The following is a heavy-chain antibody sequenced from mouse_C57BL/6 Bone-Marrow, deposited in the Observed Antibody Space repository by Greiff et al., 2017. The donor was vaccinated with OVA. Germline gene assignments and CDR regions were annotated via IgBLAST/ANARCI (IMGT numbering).Heavy chain of an antibody. V-gene: IGHV1-7*01. CDR2: INPSSGYT. Sequence: VKLMESGAELAKPGASVKLSCKASGYTFTSYWMHWVKQRPGQGLEWIGYINPSSGYTKYNQKFKDKATLTADKSSSTAYMQLSSLTYEDSAVYYCARRAYGNYEGFAYWGQGTLVTVSA. D-gene: IGHD2-1*01. CDR3: ARRAYGNYEGFAY. CDR1: GYTFTSYW. J-gene: IGHJ3*01.